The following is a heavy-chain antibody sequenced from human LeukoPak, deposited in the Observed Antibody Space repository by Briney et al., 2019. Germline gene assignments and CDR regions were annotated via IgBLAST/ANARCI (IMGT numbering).Heavy chain of an antibody. CDR3: ARPMYDSRGFDASDI. Sequence: GGSLRLSCAASAFTFSSFWMTWVRQAPGKGLEWVANIKQDGGETYYVDSVKGRFTISRDNAKNSLHLQMSSLRAEDTAMYYCARPMYDSRGFDASDIWGQGTMVTVSS. V-gene: IGHV3-7*04. CDR2: IKQDGGET. J-gene: IGHJ3*02. CDR1: AFTFSSFW. D-gene: IGHD3-22*01.